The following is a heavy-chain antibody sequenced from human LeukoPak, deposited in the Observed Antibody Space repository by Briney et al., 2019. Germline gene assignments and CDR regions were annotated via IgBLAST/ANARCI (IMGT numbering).Heavy chain of an antibody. V-gene: IGHV3-33*01. Sequence: GRSLRLSCAASGFTFSSYGMHWVRQAPGKGLEWVAVIWYDGSNKYYAGSVKGRFTISRDNSKNTLYLQMNSLRAEDAAVYYCARVSSSWYQGFDYWGQGTLVTVSS. D-gene: IGHD6-13*01. J-gene: IGHJ4*02. CDR3: ARVSSSWYQGFDY. CDR2: IWYDGSNK. CDR1: GFTFSSYG.